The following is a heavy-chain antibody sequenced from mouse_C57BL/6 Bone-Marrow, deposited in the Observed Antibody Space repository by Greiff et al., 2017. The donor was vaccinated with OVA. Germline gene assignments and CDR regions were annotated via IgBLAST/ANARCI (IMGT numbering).Heavy chain of an antibody. CDR2: ISNLAYSI. Sequence: EVRLVEAGGGLVQPGGTLTLSCAASGFTFSDYGMAWVRQAPRKGPEWVAFISNLAYSIYYAATVTGLFTISRENAKNTLYLEMISLRSEDTAMYYCARHYGNLTGAMDYWGQGTSVTVSS. V-gene: IGHV5-15*01. CDR1: GFTFSDYG. D-gene: IGHD2-1*01. J-gene: IGHJ4*01. CDR3: ARHYGNLTGAMDY.